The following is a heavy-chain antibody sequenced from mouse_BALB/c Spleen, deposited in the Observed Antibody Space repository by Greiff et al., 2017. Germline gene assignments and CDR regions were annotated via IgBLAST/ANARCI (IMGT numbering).Heavy chain of an antibody. D-gene: IGHD1-1*01. CDR1: GFTFSSYG. Sequence: EVMLVESGGGLVQPGGSLKLSCAASGFTFSSYGMSWVRQTPDKRLELVATINSNGGSTYYPDSVKGRFTISRDNAKNTLYLQMSSLKSEDTAMYYCARDVLLLRSHFDYWGQGTTLTVSS. CDR3: ARDVLLLRSHFDY. CDR2: INSNGGST. J-gene: IGHJ2*01. V-gene: IGHV5-6-3*01.